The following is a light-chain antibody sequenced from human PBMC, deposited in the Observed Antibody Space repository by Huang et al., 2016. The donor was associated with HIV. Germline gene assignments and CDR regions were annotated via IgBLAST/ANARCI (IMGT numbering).Light chain of an antibody. CDR1: QSVSNN. CDR2: GAS. V-gene: IGKV3D-15*01. J-gene: IGKJ1*01. Sequence: EIVMTQSPTTLSGSPGERATLSCRASQSVSNNLAWYQQKPGQAPRLLIYGASTRATSIPARFSGSWSGTEFTLTISSLQSEDIAVYHCQQYDNWPRTFGQGTKVEIK. CDR3: QQYDNWPRT.